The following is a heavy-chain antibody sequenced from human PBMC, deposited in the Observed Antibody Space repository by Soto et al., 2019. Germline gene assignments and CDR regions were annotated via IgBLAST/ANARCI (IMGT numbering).Heavy chain of an antibody. CDR2: ISSGGTTT. Sequence: GGSLRLSCAASGFTFGSHWMHWVRQAPGKGLVYVSRISSGGTTTNYAESVKGRFTISRDNARNTLYLQMNSLRVEDTAVYYCARFGTSYDASGFLYWGQGTPVTVSS. CDR1: GFTFGSHW. D-gene: IGHD3-22*01. CDR3: ARFGTSYDASGFLY. J-gene: IGHJ4*02. V-gene: IGHV3-74*01.